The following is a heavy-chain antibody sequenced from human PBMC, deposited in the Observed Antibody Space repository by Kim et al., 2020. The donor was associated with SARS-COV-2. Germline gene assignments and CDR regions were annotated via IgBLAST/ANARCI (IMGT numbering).Heavy chain of an antibody. D-gene: IGHD3-3*01. Sequence: GGSLRLSCAASGFTFSSYWMSWVRQAPGKGLEWVANIKQDGSEKYYVDSVKGRFTISRDNAKNSLYLQMNSLRAEDTAVYYCARENRITIFGVDKIDAFDIWGQGTMVTVSS. V-gene: IGHV3-7*01. CDR1: GFTFSSYW. CDR2: IKQDGSEK. CDR3: ARENRITIFGVDKIDAFDI. J-gene: IGHJ3*02.